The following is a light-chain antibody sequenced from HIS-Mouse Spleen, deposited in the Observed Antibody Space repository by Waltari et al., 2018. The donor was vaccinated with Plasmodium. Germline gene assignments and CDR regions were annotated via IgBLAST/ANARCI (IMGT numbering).Light chain of an antibody. Sequence: SYELTQPPSVSVSPGQTASITCSGDTWGDKYACWYQQKPGQPPVLVIYQGSKRPSGIPERFSGSNSGNTATLTISGTQAMDEADYYCQAWDSSTVVFGGGTKLTVL. V-gene: IGLV3-1*01. CDR1: TWGDKY. CDR3: QAWDSSTVV. CDR2: QGS. J-gene: IGLJ2*01.